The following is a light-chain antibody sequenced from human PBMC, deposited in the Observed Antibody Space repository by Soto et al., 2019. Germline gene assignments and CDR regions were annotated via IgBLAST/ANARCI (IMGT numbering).Light chain of an antibody. CDR3: QKHNMVPFT. J-gene: IGKJ4*01. CDR2: AAS. Sequence: DIQMTQSPSSLSTSVGDRVTITCRASQGISNSLAWYHQKPGKVPKLLIYAASTLQSGVPSRFSGSGSGTDFTLTISSLQPEDAAVYYCQKHNMVPFTFGGGTKVEIK. CDR1: QGISNS. V-gene: IGKV1-27*01.